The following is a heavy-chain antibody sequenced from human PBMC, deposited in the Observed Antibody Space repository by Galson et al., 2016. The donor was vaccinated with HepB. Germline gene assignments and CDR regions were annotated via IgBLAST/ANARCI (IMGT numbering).Heavy chain of an antibody. Sequence: SLRLSCAASGFTFSSYVMSWVRQAPGKGLEWVSGIGGSGGSTYYADSVKGRFTISRDNSKNTLYLQMNSLRAEDTAVYYCAKSLIVGPTMNWYFDLWGRGTLVTVSP. J-gene: IGHJ2*01. CDR3: AKSLIVGPTMNWYFDL. D-gene: IGHD1-26*01. CDR1: GFTFSSYV. V-gene: IGHV3-23*01. CDR2: IGGSGGST.